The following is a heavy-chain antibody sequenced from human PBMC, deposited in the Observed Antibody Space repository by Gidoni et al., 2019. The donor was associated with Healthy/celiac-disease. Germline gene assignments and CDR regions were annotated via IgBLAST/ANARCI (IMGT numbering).Heavy chain of an antibody. V-gene: IGHV4-39*01. J-gene: IGHJ4*02. CDR3: ARHDSNYGVDY. Sequence: QLQLQESGPGLVKPSETLSLTCTVSGGSISSSSYYWGWIRQPPGKGLEWIGSIYYRGSTYYNPSLKSRVTISVDTSKNQFSLKLSAVTAADTAVYYCARHDSNYGVDYWGQGTLVTVSS. CDR1: GGSISSSSYY. CDR2: IYYRGST. D-gene: IGHD4-4*01.